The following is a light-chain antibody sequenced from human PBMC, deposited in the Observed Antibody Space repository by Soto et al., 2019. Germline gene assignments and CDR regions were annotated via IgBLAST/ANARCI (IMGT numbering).Light chain of an antibody. Sequence: EIVLTESPGTRSLSPGERATLSCRASQSVSNNYLAWYQQKPGQAPRLLIYGASNRATGIPDRFSGRGSGTDFTLIIRRLETHDFAVYYRQQYGSSGTFGQGTKVDIK. V-gene: IGKV3-20*01. CDR1: QSVSNNY. J-gene: IGKJ1*01. CDR2: GAS. CDR3: QQYGSSGT.